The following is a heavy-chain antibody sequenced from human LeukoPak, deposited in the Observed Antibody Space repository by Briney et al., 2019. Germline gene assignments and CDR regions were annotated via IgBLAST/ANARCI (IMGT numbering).Heavy chain of an antibody. V-gene: IGHV3-11*01. D-gene: IGHD3-10*01. CDR3: ARDLLWFGERDY. CDR1: RFTFSDYY. CDR2: ISSRGSTI. J-gene: IGHJ4*02. Sequence: PGGSLRLSCAASRFTFSDYYMSWIRQAPGKGLEWVSYISSRGSTIYYADSVKGRFTISRDNAKNSLYLQMNSLRAEDTAVYYCARDLLWFGERDYWGQGTLVTVSS.